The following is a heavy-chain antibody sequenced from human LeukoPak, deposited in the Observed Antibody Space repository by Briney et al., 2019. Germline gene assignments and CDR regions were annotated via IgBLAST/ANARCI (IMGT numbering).Heavy chain of an antibody. D-gene: IGHD3-10*01. J-gene: IGHJ4*02. V-gene: IGHV4-31*03. CDR1: GGPISSGAYY. CDR3: ARAPIGSGNDYYLDY. Sequence: SQTLSLTCTVSGGPISSGAYYWSWIRQHPGKGLEWIGYIYYSGSTYYNPSLKSRVIISIDTSKNQFSLNLSSVTAADTAVYYCARAPIGSGNDYYLDYWGQGTLVTVSS. CDR2: IYYSGST.